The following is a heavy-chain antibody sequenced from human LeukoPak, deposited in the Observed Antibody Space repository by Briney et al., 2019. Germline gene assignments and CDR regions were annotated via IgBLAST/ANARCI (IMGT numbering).Heavy chain of an antibody. CDR3: AVELISSWYDY. D-gene: IGHD6-13*01. CDR1: XXTXXGYY. V-gene: IGHV1-2*02. Sequence: GASVXVSXXASXXTXXGYYXHWVRQAPGQGLEWMGWINPNSGGTNYAQKFQGRVTMTRDTSISTAYMELSRLRSDDTAVYYCAVELISSWYDYWGQGTLVTVSS. J-gene: IGHJ4*02. CDR2: INPNSGGT.